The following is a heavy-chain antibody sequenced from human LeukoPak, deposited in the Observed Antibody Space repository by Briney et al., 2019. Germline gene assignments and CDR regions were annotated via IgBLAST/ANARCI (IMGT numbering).Heavy chain of an antibody. CDR2: ISASGGST. CDR1: GFTFSSYA. J-gene: IGHJ4*02. Sequence: GGSLRLSCAASGFTFSSYAMTWVRQAPGKGLEWVSGISASGGSTYYADSVKGRFTISRDSFNNALYLQMNSLRADDTAVYFCAKDLGSGSYYAAFDYWGQGTLVTVSS. CDR3: AKDLGSGSYYAAFDY. D-gene: IGHD3-10*01. V-gene: IGHV3-23*01.